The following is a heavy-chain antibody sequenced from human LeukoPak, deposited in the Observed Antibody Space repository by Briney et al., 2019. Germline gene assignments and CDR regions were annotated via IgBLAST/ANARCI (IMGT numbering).Heavy chain of an antibody. CDR3: AREPLAKAGKQQLNPAP. Sequence: ASVKVSCKASGYTFTSYDINWVRQATGQGLEWMGWVNPNSGNTGYAQKFQGRVTMTRNTSISTAYMELSSLRSEDTAVYYCAREPLAKAGKQQLNPAPWGQGTLVTVSS. CDR2: VNPNSGNT. V-gene: IGHV1-8*01. D-gene: IGHD6-13*01. J-gene: IGHJ5*02. CDR1: GYTFTSYD.